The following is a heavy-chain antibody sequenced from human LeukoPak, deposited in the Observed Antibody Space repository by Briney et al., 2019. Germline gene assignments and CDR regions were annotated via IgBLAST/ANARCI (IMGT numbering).Heavy chain of an antibody. Sequence: GMSLRLSCAASGFTFSNYVMHWVRQAPGKGLEWVTVMAHDGSRTYYADSVKGRFTIPRDNSKNTLYLQMNSLRPEDTAVYYCAKDGADLRYWYFDLWGRGTLVTVSS. D-gene: IGHD3-16*01. J-gene: IGHJ2*01. CDR3: AKDGADLRYWYFDL. CDR2: MAHDGSRT. V-gene: IGHV3-30*18. CDR1: GFTFSNYV.